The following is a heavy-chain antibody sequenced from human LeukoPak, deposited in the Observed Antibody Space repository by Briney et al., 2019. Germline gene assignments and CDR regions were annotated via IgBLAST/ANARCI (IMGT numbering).Heavy chain of an antibody. CDR2: IYHSGST. V-gene: IGHV4-38-2*01. Sequence: PSETLSLTCAVSGYSISSGYYWGWIRQPPGKGLEWIGSIYHSGSTYYNPSLKSRVTISVDTSKNQFSLKLSSVTAADTAVYYCARHSGSTVVSYYFHYWGQRTLVTVSS. CDR1: GYSISSGYY. D-gene: IGHD4-23*01. CDR3: ARHSGSTVVSYYFHY. J-gene: IGHJ4*02.